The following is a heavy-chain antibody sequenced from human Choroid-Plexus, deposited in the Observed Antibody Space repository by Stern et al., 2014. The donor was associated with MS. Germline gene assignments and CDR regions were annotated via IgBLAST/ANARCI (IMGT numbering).Heavy chain of an antibody. J-gene: IGHJ5*02. Sequence: VQLEASGGGVVQPGRPLRLSCVASGFTFGSCAMHWVRQAPGKGLEWVAGVSYDGSNKDYADSVKGRFTISRDNSQITLYMHMSSLRPEDTAVYYCAKDRQYLTYFFDHWGQGSLVTVSS. V-gene: IGHV3-30*18. CDR3: AKDRQYLTYFFDH. D-gene: IGHD2/OR15-2a*01. CDR1: GFTFGSCA. CDR2: VSYDGSNK.